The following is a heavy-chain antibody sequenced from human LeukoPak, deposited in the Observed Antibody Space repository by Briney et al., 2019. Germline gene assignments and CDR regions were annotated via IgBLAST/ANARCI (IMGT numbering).Heavy chain of an antibody. J-gene: IGHJ5*02. V-gene: IGHV4-4*02. CDR1: GGSISSSNW. CDR3: ARDRNYYGSGSYYNGPNWFDP. Sequence: SETLSLTCAVSGGSISSSNWWSWVRQPPGKGLEWIGYIYYSGSTYYNPSLKSRVTISVDTSKNQFSLQLNSVTPEDTAVYYCARDRNYYGSGSYYNGPNWFDPWGQGTLVTVSS. CDR2: IYYSGST. D-gene: IGHD3-10*01.